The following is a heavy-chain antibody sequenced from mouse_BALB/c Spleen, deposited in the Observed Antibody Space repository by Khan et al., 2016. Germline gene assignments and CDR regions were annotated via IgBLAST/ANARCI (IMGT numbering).Heavy chain of an antibody. D-gene: IGHD1-1*01. V-gene: IGHV1S137*01. CDR2: ISSYNGNT. CDR3: ATRGITTDEMDY. CDR1: GYTFTDYA. J-gene: IGHJ4*01. Sequence: QVQLKESGPEVVRPGVSVKISCKGSGYTFTDYAMHWVKQSHAKSLEWIGIISSYNGNTNYNQKFKGKATMTVDKSSSTAYMEHARLTSEDSAIXYCATRGITTDEMDYWGQGTSVTVSS.